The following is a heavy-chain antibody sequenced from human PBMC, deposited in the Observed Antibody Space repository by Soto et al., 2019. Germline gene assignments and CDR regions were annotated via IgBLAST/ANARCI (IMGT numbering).Heavy chain of an antibody. CDR3: AKDTYYYDRSGYYTYDH. CDR2: ISYDGSNK. V-gene: IGHV3-30-3*01. Sequence: GGSLRLSCAASGFTFSSYAMHWVRQAPGKGLEWVAVISYDGSNKYYADSVKGRFTISRDNSRNTLDLQMNSLRAEDTAVYYCAKDTYYYDRSGYYTYDHWGQGT. J-gene: IGHJ4*02. D-gene: IGHD3-22*01. CDR1: GFTFSSYA.